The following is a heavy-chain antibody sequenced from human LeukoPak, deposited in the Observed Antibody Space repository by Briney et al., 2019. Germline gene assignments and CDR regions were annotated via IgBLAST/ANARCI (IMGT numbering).Heavy chain of an antibody. V-gene: IGHV3-30*02. CDR3: AKDGRYYYDSSGYQFDY. J-gene: IGHJ4*02. CDR2: IRYDGSNK. CDR1: GFTFSSYG. D-gene: IGHD3-22*01. Sequence: PGGSLRLSCAASGFTFSSYGMHWVRQAPGKGPEWVAFIRYDGSNKYYADSMKGRFTISRDNSKNTLYLQMNSLRAEDTAVYYCAKDGRYYYDSSGYQFDYWGQGTLVTVSS.